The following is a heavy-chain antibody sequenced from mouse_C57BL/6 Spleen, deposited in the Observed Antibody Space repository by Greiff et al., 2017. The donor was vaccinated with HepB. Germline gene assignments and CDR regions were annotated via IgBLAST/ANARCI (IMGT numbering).Heavy chain of an antibody. CDR1: GYTFTEYS. CDR3: ARHDGVYYFDY. CDR2: IYPGSGST. J-gene: IGHJ2*01. Sequence: VQLQQSGAELVKPGASVKLSCKASGYTFTEYSIHWVKQRPGQGLEWIGWIYPGSGSTKYNEKFKDKATLTADKSSNTVYMKLSSLTSEASAFYFCARHDGVYYFDYWGQGTTLTVSS. V-gene: IGHV1-62-2*01.